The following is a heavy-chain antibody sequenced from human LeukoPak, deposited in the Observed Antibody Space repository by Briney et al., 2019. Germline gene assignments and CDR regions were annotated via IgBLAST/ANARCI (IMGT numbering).Heavy chain of an antibody. V-gene: IGHV3-48*03. Sequence: GGSLRLSYAASGFTFSSYEMNWVRQAPEKGLEWVSYISSSGSTIYYADSVKGRFTISRDNAKNSLYLQMNSLRAEDTAVYYCASSELGYYFAYWGQGTLVTVSS. CDR2: ISSSGSTI. CDR1: GFTFSSYE. D-gene: IGHD1-26*01. J-gene: IGHJ4*02. CDR3: ASSELGYYFAY.